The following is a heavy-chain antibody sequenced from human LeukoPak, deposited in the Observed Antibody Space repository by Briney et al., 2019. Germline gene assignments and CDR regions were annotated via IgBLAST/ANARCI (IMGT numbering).Heavy chain of an antibody. Sequence: QTGGSLRLSCAASGFTVSSNYMNWVRQAPGKGLEWVSVIYGGGNIYYADSVKGRFTISRDNSKNTLYLQMNSLRAEDTAVYYRARGAGYNYPYYFDYWGQGTLVTVSS. CDR3: ARGAGYNYPYYFDY. D-gene: IGHD5-24*01. CDR2: IYGGGNI. CDR1: GFTVSSNY. J-gene: IGHJ4*02. V-gene: IGHV3-53*01.